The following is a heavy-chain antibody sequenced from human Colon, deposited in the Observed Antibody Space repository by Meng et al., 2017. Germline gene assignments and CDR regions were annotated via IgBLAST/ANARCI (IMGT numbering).Heavy chain of an antibody. Sequence: GESLKISCQCSGYIFTNYWVAWVRQMPGKGLEWMGIIYPGDSEIRYSPSFQGQVSISADKSISTAHLQWSSLKASDTAVYYCARGYYYDKSGYSFDHWGQGTLVTVSS. J-gene: IGHJ4*02. CDR1: GYIFTNYW. CDR3: ARGYYYDKSGYSFDH. D-gene: IGHD3-22*01. V-gene: IGHV5-51*01. CDR2: IYPGDSEI.